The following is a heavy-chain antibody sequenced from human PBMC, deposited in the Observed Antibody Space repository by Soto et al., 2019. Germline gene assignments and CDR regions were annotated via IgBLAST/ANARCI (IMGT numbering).Heavy chain of an antibody. V-gene: IGHV1-18*01. CDR2: ISAYKGNT. CDR3: ARDLGQQLDYSYGMDV. J-gene: IGHJ6*02. D-gene: IGHD6-13*01. Sequence: ASGNVSWKSCGSSFPSYGMSWMRQAPGQGLQWMGLISAYKGNTNYPQKLQGRVTMTTDTSTRTDYMELRSLRSEDTAVYYCARDLGQQLDYSYGMDVWGQGATVTVSS. CDR1: GSSFPSYG.